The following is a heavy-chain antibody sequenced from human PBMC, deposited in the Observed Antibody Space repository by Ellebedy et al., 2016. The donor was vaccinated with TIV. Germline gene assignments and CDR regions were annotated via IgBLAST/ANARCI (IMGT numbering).Heavy chain of an antibody. CDR1: GFTFHDHG. CDR2: ISWNSAAI. V-gene: IGHV3-9*01. Sequence: GGSLRLXXPASGFTFHDHGMHWVRQVPGKGLEWVAGISWNSAAIGYAHSVKGRFTISRDDAKRSLFLQMNSLRPEDTAFYFCAQDDHGSYPNWGQGTLVTVSS. CDR3: AQDDHGSYPN. D-gene: IGHD3-10*01. J-gene: IGHJ4*02.